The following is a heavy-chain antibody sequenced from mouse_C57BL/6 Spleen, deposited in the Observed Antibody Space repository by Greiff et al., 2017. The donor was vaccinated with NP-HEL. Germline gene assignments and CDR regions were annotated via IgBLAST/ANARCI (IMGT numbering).Heavy chain of an antibody. V-gene: IGHV5-12*01. CDR3: ARPIYYGNSWFAY. CDR2: ISNGGGST. J-gene: IGHJ3*01. D-gene: IGHD2-1*01. Sequence: EVKVEESGGGLVQPGGSLKLSCAASGFTFSDYYMYWVRQTPEKRLEWVAYISNGGGSTYYPDTVKGRFTISRDNAKNTLYLQMSRLKSEDTAMYYCARPIYYGNSWFAYWGQGTLVTVSA. CDR1: GFTFSDYY.